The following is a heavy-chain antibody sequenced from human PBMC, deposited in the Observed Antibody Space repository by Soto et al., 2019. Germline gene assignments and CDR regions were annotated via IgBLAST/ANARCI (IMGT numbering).Heavy chain of an antibody. CDR1: GGTFSSYA. CDR3: ARGRGYCSSTSCYKGYYYYYGMDV. Sequence: RASVKVSCKASGGTFSSYAISWVRQAPGQGLEWMGGIIPIFGTANYAQKFQGRVTITADKSTSTAYMELSSLRSEDTAVYYCARGRGYCSSTSCYKGYYYYYGMDVWGQGTTVTVSS. J-gene: IGHJ6*02. D-gene: IGHD2-2*02. CDR2: IIPIFGTA. V-gene: IGHV1-69*06.